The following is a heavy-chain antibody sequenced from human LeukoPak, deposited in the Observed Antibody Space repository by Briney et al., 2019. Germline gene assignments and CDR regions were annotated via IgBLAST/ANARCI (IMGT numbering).Heavy chain of an antibody. Sequence: ASVKVSCKASGYTFTSYGISWVRQAPGQGLEWMGWISAYNGNTNYAQKLQGRVTMTTDTSTSTAYMELSSLRSEDTAVYYCASTLETYGLWGYYMDVWGKGTTVTVSS. CDR3: ASTLETYGLWGYYMDV. CDR2: ISAYNGNT. D-gene: IGHD2-8*01. CDR1: GYTFTSYG. J-gene: IGHJ6*03. V-gene: IGHV1-18*01.